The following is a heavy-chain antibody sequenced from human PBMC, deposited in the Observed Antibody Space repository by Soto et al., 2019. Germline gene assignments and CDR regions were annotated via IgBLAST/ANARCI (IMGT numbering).Heavy chain of an antibody. Sequence: PGESLKFSWNGSGYSFTCYWISWVRQMHGKGPEWTGRIDPSDSYTNYSPSFQGHVTISADKSISTAYLQWSSLKASDTAMYYCARPYYDSSGYYETYYYYYGMDVWGQGTTVTVSS. V-gene: IGHV5-10-1*01. CDR2: IDPSDSYT. CDR3: ARPYYDSSGYYETYYYYYGMDV. D-gene: IGHD3-22*01. CDR1: GYSFTCYW. J-gene: IGHJ6*02.